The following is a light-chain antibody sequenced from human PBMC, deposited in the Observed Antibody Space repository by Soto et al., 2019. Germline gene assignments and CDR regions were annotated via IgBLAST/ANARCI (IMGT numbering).Light chain of an antibody. CDR3: QQRSNWPLT. J-gene: IGKJ5*01. Sequence: EIVLTQSPATLSLSPGERATLSCRASQSVSSYLAGYQQKPGQAPRLLIYDASNTATGNPARFSGGGSGTDFTLTISSLEPEDFAVYYFQQRSNWPLTFGQGTRLEIK. CDR2: DAS. V-gene: IGKV3-11*01. CDR1: QSVSSY.